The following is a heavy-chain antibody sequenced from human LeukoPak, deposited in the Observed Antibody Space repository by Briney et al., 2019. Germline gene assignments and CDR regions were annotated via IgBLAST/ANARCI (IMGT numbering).Heavy chain of an antibody. CDR2: ISGSGGST. V-gene: IGHV3-23*01. J-gene: IGHJ3*02. Sequence: GGSLRLSCAASGFTFSSYAMSWVRQAPGKGLEWVSAISGSGGSTYYADSVKGRFTISRDNSKNTLYLQMNSLRAEDTAVYYCAKDRGPYAVVYDGVRGAFDIWGQGTMVTVSS. CDR3: AKDRGPYAVVYDGVRGAFDI. CDR1: GFTFSSYA. D-gene: IGHD2-8*02.